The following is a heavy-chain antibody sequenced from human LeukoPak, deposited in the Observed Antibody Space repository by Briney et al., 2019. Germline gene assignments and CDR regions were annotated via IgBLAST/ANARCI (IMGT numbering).Heavy chain of an antibody. CDR1: GGTFSSYA. D-gene: IGHD2-15*01. Sequence: SVKVSCKASGGTFSSYAISWVRQAPGQGLEWMGGIIPIFGTANYAQKFQGRVTITADESTSTAYMELSSLRSEDTAVYYCARSLTCSGGSCYGYYYYGMDVWGQGTTVTVSS. CDR3: ARSLTCSGGSCYGYYYYGMDV. V-gene: IGHV1-69*13. CDR2: IIPIFGTA. J-gene: IGHJ6*02.